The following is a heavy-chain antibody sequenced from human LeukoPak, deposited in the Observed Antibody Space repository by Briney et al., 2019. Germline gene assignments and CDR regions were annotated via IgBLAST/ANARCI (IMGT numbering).Heavy chain of an antibody. Sequence: SETLSLTCTVSGGSISSHYWSWIRQPPGKGLEWIGYVFNGGSTNYNPSLKSRVTMSVDTSRDQFSLRLTSVTAADTAIYYCATRPAGSTWYGDFDYWSQGTLVTVSS. V-gene: IGHV4-59*11. CDR1: GGSISSHY. J-gene: IGHJ4*02. CDR3: ATRPAGSTWYGDFDY. CDR2: VFNGGST. D-gene: IGHD6-13*01.